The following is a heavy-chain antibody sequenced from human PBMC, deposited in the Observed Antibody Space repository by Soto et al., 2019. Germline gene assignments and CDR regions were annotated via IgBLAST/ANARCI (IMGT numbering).Heavy chain of an antibody. J-gene: IGHJ4*02. CDR3: ARHYLVYYFDY. D-gene: IGHD6-13*01. V-gene: IGHV4-59*08. Sequence: SETLSLTCTVSGGSISSYYWSWIRQPPGKGLEWIGYIYYSGSTNYNPSLKSRVTISVDTSKNQFSLKLSSVTAADTAVYYCARHYLVYYFDYWGQGTLVTVSS. CDR1: GGSISSYY. CDR2: IYYSGST.